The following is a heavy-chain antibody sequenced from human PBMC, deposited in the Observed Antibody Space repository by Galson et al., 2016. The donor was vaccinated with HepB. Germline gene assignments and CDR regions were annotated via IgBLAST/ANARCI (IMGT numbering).Heavy chain of an antibody. Sequence: FLRLSCAASGFTFGDYAMHWVRQAPGKGLEWVSGISWNSGSIDYADSVKGRFTITRDNAKNSLYLQMNSLRLEDTALYYCARAGGTTSIFAFGLWGRGTLVTVSS. CDR1: GFTFGDYA. J-gene: IGHJ3*01. V-gene: IGHV3-9*01. D-gene: IGHD3-16*01. CDR3: ARAGGTTSIFAFGL. CDR2: ISWNSGSI.